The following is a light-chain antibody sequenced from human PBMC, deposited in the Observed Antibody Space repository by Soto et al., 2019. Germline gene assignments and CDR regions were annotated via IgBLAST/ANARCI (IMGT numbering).Light chain of an antibody. CDR1: QSISNW. CDR2: KAS. V-gene: IGKV1-5*03. Sequence: DIQMTQSPSTLSAFIGDRVTITCRTRQSISNWLAWYQQKPGKAPKLLIYKASYTESGVPSRFSGSGAWTEFTLTISRVLPDDFATFYCQQYSYNSNTFGQGTKLDIK. CDR3: QQYSYNSNT. J-gene: IGKJ2*01.